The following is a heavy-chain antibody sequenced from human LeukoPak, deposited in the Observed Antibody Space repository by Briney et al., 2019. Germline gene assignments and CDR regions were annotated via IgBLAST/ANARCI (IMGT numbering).Heavy chain of an antibody. Sequence: GGSLRLSCAASGFTFSSYGMHWVRQAPGKGLEWVAFIRYDGSNKYYADSVKGRFTISGDNSKNTLYLQMNSLRAEDTAVYYCAKDRSGWYSSSWYYFDYWGQGTLVTVSS. J-gene: IGHJ4*02. D-gene: IGHD6-13*01. CDR3: AKDRSGWYSSSWYYFDY. CDR2: IRYDGSNK. CDR1: GFTFSSYG. V-gene: IGHV3-30*02.